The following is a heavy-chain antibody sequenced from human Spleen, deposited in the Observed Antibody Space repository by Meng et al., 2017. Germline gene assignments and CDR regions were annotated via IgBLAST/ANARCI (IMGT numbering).Heavy chain of an antibody. J-gene: IGHJ4*02. D-gene: IGHD2-15*01. Sequence: GGSLRLSCAASGFTFSSYAMSWVRQAPGKGLEWVSAISGSGGSTYYADSVKGRFTISRDNSKNTLYLQMNSLRAEDTAVYYCAKEACSGGSCYWRVFDYWGQGTLVTVSS. CDR1: GFTFSSYA. V-gene: IGHV3-23*01. CDR2: ISGSGGST. CDR3: AKEACSGGSCYWRVFDY.